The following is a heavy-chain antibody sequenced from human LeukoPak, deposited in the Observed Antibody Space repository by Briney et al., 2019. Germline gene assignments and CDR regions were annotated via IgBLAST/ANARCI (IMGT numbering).Heavy chain of an antibody. D-gene: IGHD2-21*02. CDR3: ARTDDAFHI. V-gene: IGHV4-61*10. Sequence: SETLSLTCIVSGGSISRGGYYWNWIRQPAGKGLEWMGRSHNSGSTNYNPSLKSRVTISLVMSKNQISLKLSSVTTADTAMYYCARTDDAFHIWGHGTTVTVSS. CDR1: GGSISRGGYY. CDR2: SHNSGST. J-gene: IGHJ3*02.